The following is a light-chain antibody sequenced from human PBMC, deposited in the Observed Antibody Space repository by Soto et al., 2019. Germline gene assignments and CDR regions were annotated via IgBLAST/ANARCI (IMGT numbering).Light chain of an antibody. CDR2: DVS. CDR1: ISDVGDYNY. J-gene: IGLJ2*01. V-gene: IGLV2-14*01. CDR3: SSYRSSSPLVV. Sequence: QSALTQPASVSGSPGQSITISCTGTISDVGDYNYVSRYQQHPDKAPKLMIYDVSNRPSGVSNRFSGSKSGNTASLTISGLHPEDEADYYCSSYRSSSPLVVFGGGTKLTVL.